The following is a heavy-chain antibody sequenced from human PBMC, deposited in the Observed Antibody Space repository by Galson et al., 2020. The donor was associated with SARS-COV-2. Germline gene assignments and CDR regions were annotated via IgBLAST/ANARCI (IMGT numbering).Heavy chain of an antibody. Sequence: GGSLRLSCVASGFTVSHTYMIWVRQAPGKGLEWVSVMYRGGNTYTTDSVKGRFTISRDKSKNTLFLQMSSLRAEDTAVYYCARVNSSSVRFDSWGQGARVTVAS. CDR3: ARVNSSSVRFDS. CDR2: MYRGGNT. CDR1: GFTVSHTY. D-gene: IGHD2-15*01. J-gene: IGHJ4*02. V-gene: IGHV3-66*01.